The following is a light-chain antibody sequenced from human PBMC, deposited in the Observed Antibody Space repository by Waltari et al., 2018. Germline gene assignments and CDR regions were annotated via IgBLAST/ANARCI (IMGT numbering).Light chain of an antibody. V-gene: IGLV2-11*01. Sequence: QSALTQPRSVSGSPRQSVTISCTGTNNDVGYYDYVSWYQQHPNEAPKLLIFGVSQRPSGVPDRFSGSKAGNPASLSISGLQAEEEADYYCCSYAGGFTWVFGGGTRLTV. CDR2: GVS. J-gene: IGLJ3*02. CDR1: NNDVGYYDY. CDR3: CSYAGGFTWV.